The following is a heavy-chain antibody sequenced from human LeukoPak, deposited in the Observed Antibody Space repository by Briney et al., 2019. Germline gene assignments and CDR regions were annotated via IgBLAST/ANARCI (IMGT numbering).Heavy chain of an antibody. CDR1: AGSISSYY. D-gene: IGHD3-10*01. J-gene: IGHJ3*02. V-gene: IGHV4-59*08. Sequence: PSETLSLTCTVSAGSISSYYWNWLRQSPGKGLEWIGYIYYTGTTKYNPSLTSRVTISIDTSKNQFSLKLSSVTAADTAVYYCARFSVNAFDIWGQGTMVTVSS. CDR3: ARFSVNAFDI. CDR2: IYYTGTT.